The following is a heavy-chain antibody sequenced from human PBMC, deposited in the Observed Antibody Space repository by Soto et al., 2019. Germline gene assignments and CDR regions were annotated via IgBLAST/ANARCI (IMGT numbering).Heavy chain of an antibody. CDR2: IWYDGSNK. D-gene: IGHD3-3*02. Sequence: GGSLRLSCAASGFTFSSYGMHWVRQAPGKGLEWVAVIWYDGSNKYYADSVKGRFTISRDNSKNTLYLQMNSLRAEDTAVYYCARDQSHRILHSSLAYPDYWGQGTLVTVSS. CDR3: ARDQSHRILHSSLAYPDY. V-gene: IGHV3-33*01. J-gene: IGHJ4*02. CDR1: GFTFSSYG.